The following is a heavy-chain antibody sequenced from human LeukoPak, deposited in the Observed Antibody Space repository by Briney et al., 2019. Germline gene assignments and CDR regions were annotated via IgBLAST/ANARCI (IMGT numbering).Heavy chain of an antibody. CDR2: IYYSGST. V-gene: IGHV4-39*01. CDR1: GGSISSSSYY. J-gene: IGHJ4*02. CDR3: ARLGITMVRGVN. D-gene: IGHD3-10*01. Sequence: SETLSLTCTVSGGSISSSSYYWGWIRHPPGKGLEWIGSIYYSGSTYYKPSLKSRVTISVDTSKNQFSLKLSSVTAADTAVYYCARLGITMVRGVNWGQGTLVTVSS.